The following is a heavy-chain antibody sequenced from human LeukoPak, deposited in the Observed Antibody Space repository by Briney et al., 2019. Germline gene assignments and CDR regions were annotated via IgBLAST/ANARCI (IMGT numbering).Heavy chain of an antibody. CDR2: VDHTGST. Sequence: PSGTLSLTCSVSDDSITMYYWTWIRQPPGQGLEWIGYVDHTGSTNFNPPLNGRVSISRDTTNNLFSLKLSSVTAADTAVYYCARGDSSGYYNPTIAFDIWGQGTMVTVSS. CDR3: ARGDSSGYYNPTIAFDI. D-gene: IGHD3-22*01. J-gene: IGHJ3*02. V-gene: IGHV4-59*12. CDR1: DDSITMYY.